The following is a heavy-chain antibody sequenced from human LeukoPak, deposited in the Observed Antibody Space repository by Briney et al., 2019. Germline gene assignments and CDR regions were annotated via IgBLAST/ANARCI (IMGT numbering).Heavy chain of an antibody. CDR3: ARDRYTYYYGSGSYNAFDI. D-gene: IGHD3-10*01. J-gene: IGHJ3*02. Sequence: GASVKVSCKASGYTFTSYDINWVRQATGQGLEWMGWMNPNSGNTGYAQKFQGRVTMTRNTSISTAYMELSSLRSEDTAVYYCARDRYTYYYGSGSYNAFDIWGQGTMVTVSP. CDR1: GYTFTSYD. CDR2: MNPNSGNT. V-gene: IGHV1-8*01.